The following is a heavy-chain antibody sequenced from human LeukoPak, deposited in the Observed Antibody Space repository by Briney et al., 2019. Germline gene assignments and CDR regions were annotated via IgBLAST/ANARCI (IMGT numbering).Heavy chain of an antibody. CDR3: ERTAYDILTGYYTDYYYYYMDV. CDR1: GFTVSSNY. V-gene: IGHV3-53*01. D-gene: IGHD3-9*01. Sequence: GGSLRVSCAAPGFTVSSNYMSSVRQAPGKGLEWVSVIYSGGSTYYSAAVKGRFTISRDNSKNTLYLQMNSLSAEDTVVFYWERTAYDILTGYYTDYYYYYMDVWGKGTTVTVSS. CDR2: IYSGGST. J-gene: IGHJ6*03.